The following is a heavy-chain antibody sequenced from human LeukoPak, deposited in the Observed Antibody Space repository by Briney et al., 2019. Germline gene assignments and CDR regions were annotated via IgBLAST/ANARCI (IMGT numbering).Heavy chain of an antibody. V-gene: IGHV3-15*01. Sequence: PGGSLRLSCAASGFTFSNAWMSWVRQAPGKGLEWVGRIKSKTDGGTTDYAAPVKGRFTISRDDSKNTLYLQMNSLKSDDTAFYYCAREGGGGNYFLGYFDYWGLGTLVTVSS. D-gene: IGHD1-26*01. CDR3: AREGGGGNYFLGYFDY. J-gene: IGHJ4*02. CDR2: IKSKTDGGTT. CDR1: GFTFSNAW.